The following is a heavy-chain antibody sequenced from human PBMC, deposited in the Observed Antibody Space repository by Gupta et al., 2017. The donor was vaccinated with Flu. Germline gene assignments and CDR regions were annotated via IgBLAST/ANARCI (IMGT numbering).Heavy chain of an antibody. CDR1: GGSISFGSYH. D-gene: IGHD2-8*01. Sequence: QVHLQESGPRLVKPSQPLSLTCTVSGGSISFGSYHWSWIRQPAGMGLEWIGRIYTSGRTNDNPSLLGRVTMSVDTSKNQFSLELTSVTAADTAVYFCARGGESYYSTSNVPEDFWGQGTLVTVSS. CDR3: ARGGESYYSTSNVPEDF. CDR2: IYTSGRT. V-gene: IGHV4-61*02. J-gene: IGHJ4*02.